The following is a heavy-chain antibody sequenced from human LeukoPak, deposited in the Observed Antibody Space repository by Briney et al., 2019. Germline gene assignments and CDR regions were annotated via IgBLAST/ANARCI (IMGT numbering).Heavy chain of an antibody. Sequence: SETLSLTSSVSGGSISSYYWSWSRQPPGKGLEWIGYIYYSGSTNYNPSLKSRVTISIDTSKNQFSLKLSSVTAADTAVYYCARHLQYDSRGYDATDIWGQGKMVTVSS. J-gene: IGHJ3*02. D-gene: IGHD3-22*01. V-gene: IGHV4-59*08. CDR1: GGSISSYY. CDR3: ARHLQYDSRGYDATDI. CDR2: IYYSGST.